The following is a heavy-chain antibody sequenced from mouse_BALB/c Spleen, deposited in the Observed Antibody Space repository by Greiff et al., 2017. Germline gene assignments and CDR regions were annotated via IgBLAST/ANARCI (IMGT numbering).Heavy chain of an antibody. CDR2: IWGDGST. V-gene: IGHV2-6-7*01. J-gene: IGHJ4*01. D-gene: IGHD3-2*01. CDR1: GFSLTGYG. Sequence: VQRVESGPGLVAPSQSLSITCTVSGFSLTGYGVNWVRQPPGKGLEWLGMIWGDGSTDYNSALKSRLSISKDNSKSQVFLKMNSLQTDDTARYYRARSDKSMDYWGQGTSVTVSS. CDR3: ARSDKSMDY.